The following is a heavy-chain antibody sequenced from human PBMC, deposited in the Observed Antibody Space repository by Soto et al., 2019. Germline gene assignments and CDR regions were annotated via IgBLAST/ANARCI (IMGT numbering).Heavy chain of an antibody. D-gene: IGHD2-2*01. CDR3: ARHIYCSSTSCRPKNWFDP. CDR2: IYYSGST. J-gene: IGHJ5*02. CDR1: GGSISSSSYY. Sequence: QLQLQESGPGLVKPSETLSLTCTVSGGSISSSSYYWGWIRQTPGKGLEWIGSIYYSGSTYYNPSLKSRVTISVDTSKNQFSLKLSSVTAADTAVYYCARHIYCSSTSCRPKNWFDPWGQGTLVTVSS. V-gene: IGHV4-39*01.